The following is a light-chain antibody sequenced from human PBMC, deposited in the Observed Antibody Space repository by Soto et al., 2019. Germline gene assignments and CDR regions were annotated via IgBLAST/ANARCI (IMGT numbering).Light chain of an antibody. CDR1: PSVANF. Sequence: EIVLTQSPATLSLSPGERATLSCRASPSVANFIAWYQQKPGQAPRLLIYGAFNRATGIPARFSGSGSGTDFTLTISSLEPEDSAIYYRQQRNIWPPVTFGQGTRLEIK. CDR2: GAF. CDR3: QQRNIWPPVT. J-gene: IGKJ5*01. V-gene: IGKV3-11*01.